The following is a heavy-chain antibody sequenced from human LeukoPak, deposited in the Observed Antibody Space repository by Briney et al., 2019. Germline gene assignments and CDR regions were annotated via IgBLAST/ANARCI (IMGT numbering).Heavy chain of an antibody. V-gene: IGHV3-53*01. CDR3: VGDPPNSGYAFQV. CDR2: IYSGGST. D-gene: IGHD3-22*01. J-gene: IGHJ3*01. CDR1: GFTVSSNY. Sequence: SGGSLRLSCAASGFTVSSNYMSWVRQAPGKGLEWVSVIYSGGSTYYADSVKGRFTISRDNSKNMVYLQMNSLRAEDTALYYCVGDPPNSGYAFQVWGHGTVVTVSS.